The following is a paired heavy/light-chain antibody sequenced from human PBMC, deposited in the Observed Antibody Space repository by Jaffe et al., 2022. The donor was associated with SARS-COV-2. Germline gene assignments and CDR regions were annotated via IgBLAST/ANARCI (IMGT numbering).Heavy chain of an antibody. J-gene: IGHJ4*02. CDR3: ARHRTESSGYWAVDY. D-gene: IGHD3-22*01. V-gene: IGHV4-39*01. CDR2: VSYGGST. CDR1: GGSISSSGYY. Sequence: QLQLQESGPGLVKPSETLSLTCTVSGGSISSSGYYWGWIRQPPGKGLEWIGTVSYGGSTYYRPSLKSRVTISIDTSKSQFSLRLNSVTAADTAVYYCARHRTESSGYWAVDYWGQGTLVTVSS.
Light chain of an antibody. CDR2: AAS. CDR1: QSVSNIH. V-gene: IGKV3-20*01. Sequence: EIVLTQSPGTLSLSPGERATLSCRASQSVSNIHLAWYQQKPGQAPRLLIYAASSRAAGIPDRFSGSGSGTDFTLTISRLEPEDFAVYFCQQYGTSLITFGQGTRLEIK. CDR3: QQYGTSLIT. J-gene: IGKJ5*01.